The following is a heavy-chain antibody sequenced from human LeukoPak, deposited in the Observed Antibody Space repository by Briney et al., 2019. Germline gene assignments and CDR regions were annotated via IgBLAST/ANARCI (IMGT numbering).Heavy chain of an antibody. D-gene: IGHD5-12*01. CDR1: GVSISNYY. J-gene: IGHJ6*02. Sequence: SETLSLTCTVSGVSISNYYWSWIRQPPGKGLEWIGYIYYSGSTNCNPSLKSRVTISIDTSKNEFSLKLSSVTAADTAVYYCAGRYRSGMDVWGQGTTVTVSS. CDR2: IYYSGST. V-gene: IGHV4-59*01. CDR3: AGRYRSGMDV.